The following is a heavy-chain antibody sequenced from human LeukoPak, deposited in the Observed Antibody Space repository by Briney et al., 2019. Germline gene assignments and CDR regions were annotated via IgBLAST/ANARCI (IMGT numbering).Heavy chain of an antibody. CDR3: VKVLWGITMVRGVDAFDI. D-gene: IGHD3-10*01. CDR2: ISSSSTI. CDR1: GFTFSSYS. Sequence: GGSLRLSCAASGFTFSSYSMNWVRQAPGKGLEWVSYISSSSTIYYADSVKGRFTISRDNAKNSLYLQMNSLRAEDTALYYCVKVLWGITMVRGVDAFDIWGQGTMVTVSS. J-gene: IGHJ3*02. V-gene: IGHV3-48*04.